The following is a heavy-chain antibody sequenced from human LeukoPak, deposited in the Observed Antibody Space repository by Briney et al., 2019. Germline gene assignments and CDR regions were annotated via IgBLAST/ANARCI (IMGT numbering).Heavy chain of an antibody. Sequence: GGSLRLSCAASGFILSSCGMHWVRQAPGEGLEWVAYIRYDGSNKYYADCAKGRYTISRDNSKHTVYLQINSLRDDDTAVYYYAKRPAGYGDYLYWYFDLWGRGTLVTVSS. CDR3: AKRPAGYGDYLYWYFDL. D-gene: IGHD4-17*01. V-gene: IGHV3-30*02. CDR2: IRYDGSNK. CDR1: GFILSSCG. J-gene: IGHJ2*01.